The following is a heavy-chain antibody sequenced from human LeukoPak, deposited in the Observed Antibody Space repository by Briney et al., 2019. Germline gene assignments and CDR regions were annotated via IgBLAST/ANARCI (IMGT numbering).Heavy chain of an antibody. V-gene: IGHV1-69*02. CDR3: AKAVGDVAFDI. J-gene: IGHJ3*02. Sequence: ASVKVSCKASGGTFISYTISWVRQAPGQGLEWMGRIIPILGIANYAQKFQGRVTITADKSTSTAYMELSSLRSEDTAVYYCAKAVGDVAFDIWGQGTMVTVSS. CDR2: IIPILGIA. D-gene: IGHD6-19*01. CDR1: GGTFISYT.